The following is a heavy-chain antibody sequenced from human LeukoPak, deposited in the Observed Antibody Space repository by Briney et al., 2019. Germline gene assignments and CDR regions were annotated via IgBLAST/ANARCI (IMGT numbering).Heavy chain of an antibody. CDR3: ARHGDYCFDL. Sequence: GGSLRLSCVASGFPFNVQTMSWVRQAPGKGLDWVASMREDGSEINYVDSVKGRFTISRDNPKNSLYLQMNSLRAEDTAVYFCARHGDYCFDLWGQGTLVTVSS. CDR1: GFPFNVQT. J-gene: IGHJ4*02. D-gene: IGHD4-17*01. V-gene: IGHV3-7*01. CDR2: MREDGSEI.